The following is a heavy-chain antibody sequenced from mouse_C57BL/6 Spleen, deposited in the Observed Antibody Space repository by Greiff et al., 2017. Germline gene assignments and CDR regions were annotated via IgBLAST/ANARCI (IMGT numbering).Heavy chain of an antibody. CDR1: GYTFTDYY. CDR3: ARSITTVVATSTDFDY. J-gene: IGHJ2*01. CDR2: INPNNGGT. D-gene: IGHD1-1*01. Sequence: EVQLQQSGPELVKPGASVKISCKASGYTFTDYYMNWVKQSHGKSLEWIGDINPNNGGTSYNQKFKGKATLTVDKSSSTAYMELRSLTSEDSAVYYCARSITTVVATSTDFDYWGQGTTLTVSS. V-gene: IGHV1-26*01.